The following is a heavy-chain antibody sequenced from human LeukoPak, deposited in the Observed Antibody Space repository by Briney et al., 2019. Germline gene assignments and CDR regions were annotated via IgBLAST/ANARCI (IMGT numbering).Heavy chain of an antibody. V-gene: IGHV3-30*04. Sequence: PGGSLRLSCAASGFTFSSYAMHWVRQAPGKGLEWVAVISYDGSNKYYADSVKGRFTISRDNSKNTLYLQMNSLRAEDTAVYYCARDLWIAAAGTPDYWGQGTLVTVSS. CDR1: GFTFSSYA. D-gene: IGHD6-13*01. CDR3: ARDLWIAAAGTPDY. CDR2: ISYDGSNK. J-gene: IGHJ4*02.